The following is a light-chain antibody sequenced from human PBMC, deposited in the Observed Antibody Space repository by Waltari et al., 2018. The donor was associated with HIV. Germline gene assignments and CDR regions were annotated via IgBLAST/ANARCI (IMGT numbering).Light chain of an antibody. CDR3: QQYGSSPWT. V-gene: IGKV3-20*01. CDR1: QSVSSSY. CDR2: GAS. J-gene: IGKJ1*01. Sequence: IVLTQSPGTLSLSPGERATLSCRASQSVSSSYLAWYQEKPGQAPRLVIYGASSRATGIPGRFSGSGSGTDFTLTISRLEPEDFAVYYCQQYGSSPWTFGQGTKVEIK.